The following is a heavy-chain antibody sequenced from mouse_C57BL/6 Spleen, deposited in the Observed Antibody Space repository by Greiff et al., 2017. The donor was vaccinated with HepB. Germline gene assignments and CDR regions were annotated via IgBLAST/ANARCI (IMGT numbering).Heavy chain of an antibody. V-gene: IGHV5-17*01. CDR3: ARHSSYFDY. CDR1: GFTFSDYG. D-gene: IGHD1-1*01. J-gene: IGHJ2*01. Sequence: DVQLQESGGGLVKPGGSLKLSCAASGFTFSDYGMHWVRQAPEQGLEWVAYISSGSSTIYYADTVKGRFTISRDNAKNTLFLQMTSLRSEDTAMYYCARHSSYFDYWGQGTTLTVSS. CDR2: ISSGSSTI.